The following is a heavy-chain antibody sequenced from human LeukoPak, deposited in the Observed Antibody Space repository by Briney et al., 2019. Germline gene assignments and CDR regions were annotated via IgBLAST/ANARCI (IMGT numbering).Heavy chain of an antibody. D-gene: IGHD3-3*01. V-gene: IGHV4-59*01. CDR1: GGSISSYY. Sequence: SETLSLTCTVSGGSISSYYWSWIRQPPGKRLEWIGHIYYSGSTNYNPSLKSRVTISVDTSKNRFSPKLSSVTAADTAVYYCASRSSIWSGYQDTLYYFDSWGQGTLVTVSS. CDR3: ASRSSIWSGYQDTLYYFDS. CDR2: IYYSGST. J-gene: IGHJ4*02.